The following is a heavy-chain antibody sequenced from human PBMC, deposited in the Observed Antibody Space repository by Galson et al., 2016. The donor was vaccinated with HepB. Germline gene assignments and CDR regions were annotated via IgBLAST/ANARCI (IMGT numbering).Heavy chain of an antibody. D-gene: IGHD3-3*01. CDR1: GFTFSSYS. CDR3: ARAVRLLRFLEWRYYYYGMDV. J-gene: IGHJ6*02. Sequence: SLRLSCAASGFTFSSYSMNWVRQAPGKGLEWVSSISSSSSYIYYADSAKGRFTISRDNAKNSLYLQMNSLRAEDTAVYYCARAVRLLRFLEWRYYYYGMDVWGQGTTVTVSS. CDR2: ISSSSSYI. V-gene: IGHV3-21*01.